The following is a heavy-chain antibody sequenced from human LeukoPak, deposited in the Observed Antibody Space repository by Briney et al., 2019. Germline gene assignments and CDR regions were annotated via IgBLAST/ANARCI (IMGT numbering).Heavy chain of an antibody. CDR1: GFTFSSYA. CDR3: ASRHIYSNYVDY. CDR2: ITHTGFT. V-gene: IGHV4-34*01. Sequence: PGGSLRLSCAASGFTFSSYAMSWVRQAPGKGLEWIGEITHTGFTNYNPSLESRVVISVDTHHNQFSLKARSVAAADTAVYYCASRHIYSNYVDYWGQGTLVTVSS. D-gene: IGHD4-11*01. J-gene: IGHJ4*02.